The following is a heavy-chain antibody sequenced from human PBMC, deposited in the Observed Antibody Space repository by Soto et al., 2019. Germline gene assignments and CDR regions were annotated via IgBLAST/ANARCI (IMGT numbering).Heavy chain of an antibody. Sequence: GESLKISCKVSGYSFTSYWIGWLRQMPGKGLEWMGIIYPGDSDTRYSPSFQGQVTISADKSISTAYLQWSSLKASDTAMYYCARLNESATYYYGMEVWGQGTTVTVSS. V-gene: IGHV5-51*01. CDR2: IYPGDSDT. CDR3: ARLNESATYYYGMEV. D-gene: IGHD3-16*01. J-gene: IGHJ6*02. CDR1: GYSFTSYW.